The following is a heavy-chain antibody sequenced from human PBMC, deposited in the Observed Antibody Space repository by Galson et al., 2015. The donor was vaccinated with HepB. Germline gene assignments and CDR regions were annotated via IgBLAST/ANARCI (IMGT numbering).Heavy chain of an antibody. D-gene: IGHD3-10*01. J-gene: IGHJ4*02. CDR1: GFTFSSYA. V-gene: IGHV3-30-3*01. CDR3: ASDYYGSGRNDY. Sequence: SLRLSCAASGFTFSSYAMHWVRQAPGKGLEWVAVISYDGSNKYYADSVRGRFTISRDNSKNTLYLQMNSLRAEDTAVYYCASDYYGSGRNDYWGQGTLVTVSS. CDR2: ISYDGSNK.